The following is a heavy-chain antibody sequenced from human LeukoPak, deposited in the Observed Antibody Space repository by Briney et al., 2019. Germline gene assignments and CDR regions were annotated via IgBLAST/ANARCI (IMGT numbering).Heavy chain of an antibody. CDR1: GFTFYDYA. Sequence: PGRSLRLSCAASGFTFYDYAMHWVRPAPGKGLEWVSGISWNSGSIGYADSVKGRFTISRDNAKNSLYLQMNSLRAEDTALYYCAKAGYCSSTSCAFDYWGQGTLVTVSS. V-gene: IGHV3-9*01. CDR3: AKAGYCSSTSCAFDY. J-gene: IGHJ4*02. CDR2: ISWNSGSI. D-gene: IGHD2-2*01.